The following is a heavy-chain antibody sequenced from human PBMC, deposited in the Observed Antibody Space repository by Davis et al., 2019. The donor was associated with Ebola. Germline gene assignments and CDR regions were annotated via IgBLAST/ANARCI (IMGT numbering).Heavy chain of an antibody. CDR2: IYPGDSDT. J-gene: IGHJ4*02. CDR3: ARGTNGYNPGGYFDS. V-gene: IGHV5-51*01. CDR1: GYSFTTYW. Sequence: GESLKISCKGSGYSFTTYWIAWVRQTPAKGLEWMGIIYPGDSDTRYSPSFEGQVTISVDRSISTAHLQWSSLKASDTAIYYCARGTNGYNPGGYFDSWGQGTLVTASS. D-gene: IGHD5-24*01.